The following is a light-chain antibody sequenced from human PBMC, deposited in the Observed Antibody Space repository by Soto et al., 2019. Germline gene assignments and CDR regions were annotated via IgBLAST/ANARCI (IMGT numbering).Light chain of an antibody. CDR2: DAS. CDR1: QSVTSSY. CDR3: QQYGSSPRLT. V-gene: IGKV3-20*01. J-gene: IGKJ4*01. Sequence: EIVLTQSPDTLSLSPGERATLSCRASQSVTSSYLAWYQQRPGQAPRLLIYDASSRATGIPARFSGSGSGTDFTLTISRLEPEDLAVYYCQQYGSSPRLTFGGGTKVEIK.